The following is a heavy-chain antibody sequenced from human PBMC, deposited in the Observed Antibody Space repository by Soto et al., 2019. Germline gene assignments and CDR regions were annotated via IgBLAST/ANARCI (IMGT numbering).Heavy chain of an antibody. CDR1: GGSISSGGYY. J-gene: IGHJ4*02. CDR3: ARGVTMVRGVIHTPYFDY. Sequence: QVQLQESGPGLVKPSQTLSLTCTVSGGSISSGGYYWSWIRQPPGKGLEWIGYIYYSGNTYYNPSLKSRVTISEDTSKNQFSLKLSSVTAADTAVYYCARGVTMVRGVIHTPYFDYWGQGTLVTVSS. V-gene: IGHV4-31*03. CDR2: IYYSGNT. D-gene: IGHD3-10*01.